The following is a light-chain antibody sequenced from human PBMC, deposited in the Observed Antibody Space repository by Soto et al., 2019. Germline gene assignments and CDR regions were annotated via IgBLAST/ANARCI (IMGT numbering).Light chain of an antibody. Sequence: EIVLTQSPGTLSSSPGERATLSCRATQTGDSQYLAWYQQKPGQAPRLLIYGASNRATGIPDRFSGSGSGTDFTLTISRLEPEDFAVYYCQQYGSSGTFGQGTKVDIK. CDR3: QQYGSSGT. J-gene: IGKJ1*01. CDR1: QTGDSQY. V-gene: IGKV3-20*01. CDR2: GAS.